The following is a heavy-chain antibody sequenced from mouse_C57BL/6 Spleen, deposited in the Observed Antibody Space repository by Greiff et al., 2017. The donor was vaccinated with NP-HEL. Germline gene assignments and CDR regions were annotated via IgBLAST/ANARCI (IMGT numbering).Heavy chain of an antibody. CDR2: ISSGGDYI. CDR1: GFTFSSYA. V-gene: IGHV5-9-1*02. D-gene: IGHD1-1*01. J-gene: IGHJ2*01. Sequence: DVMLVESGEGLVKPGGSLKLSCAASGFTFSSYAMSWVRQTPEKRLEWVAYISSGGDYIYYADTVKGRFTISRDNARNTLYLKMSSLKSEDTAMYYCTRDYYGQQNYFDYWGQGTTLTVSS. CDR3: TRDYYGQQNYFDY.